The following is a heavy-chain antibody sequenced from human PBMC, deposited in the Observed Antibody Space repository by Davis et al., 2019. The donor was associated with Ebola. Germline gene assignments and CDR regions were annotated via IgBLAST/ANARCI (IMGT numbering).Heavy chain of an antibody. D-gene: IGHD2-15*01. J-gene: IGHJ6*02. V-gene: IGHV3-30*04. CDR3: ARDIRDIVVVVAATRMDV. CDR2: ISYDGSNK. Sequence: GESLKISCAASGFTFSSYAMHWVRQAPGKGLEWVAVISYDGSNKYYADSVKGRFTISRDNSKNTLYLQMNSLRAEDTAVYYCARDIRDIVVVVAATRMDVWGQGTTVTVSS. CDR1: GFTFSSYA.